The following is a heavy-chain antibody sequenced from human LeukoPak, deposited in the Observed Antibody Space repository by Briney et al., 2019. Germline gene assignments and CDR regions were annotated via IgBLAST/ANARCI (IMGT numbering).Heavy chain of an antibody. V-gene: IGHV1-2*02. J-gene: IGHJ5*02. CDR1: GYTFTHYY. Sequence: ASVKVSCKASGYTFTHYYIYWVRQAPGQGLEWMGWINPNSGGTNYAQKFLGRVTMTRDTSISTAYMELSSLRPDDTAVYYCARDTSGVPYNYFDPWGQGTLVTVSS. D-gene: IGHD6-6*01. CDR3: ARDTSGVPYNYFDP. CDR2: INPNSGGT.